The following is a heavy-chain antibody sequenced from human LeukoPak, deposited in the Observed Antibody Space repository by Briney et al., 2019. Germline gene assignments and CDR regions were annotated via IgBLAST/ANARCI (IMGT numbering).Heavy chain of an antibody. CDR1: GFTFSSYE. V-gene: IGHV3-7*03. Sequence: GGSLRLSCAASGFTFSSYEMNWVRQAPGKGLEWVANIKQDGSEKYYVDSVKGRFTISRDNAKNTLYLQMNSLRAEDTAVYYCARELAVAGRIPGAFDIWGQGTMVTVSS. J-gene: IGHJ3*02. CDR3: ARELAVAGRIPGAFDI. D-gene: IGHD6-19*01. CDR2: IKQDGSEK.